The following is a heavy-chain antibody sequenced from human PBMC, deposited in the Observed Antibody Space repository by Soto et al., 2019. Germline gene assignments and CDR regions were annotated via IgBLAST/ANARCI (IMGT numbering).Heavy chain of an antibody. J-gene: IGHJ6*02. CDR1: GFTFSDYY. CDR2: ISSSSSYT. Sequence: GGSLRLSCAASGFTFSDYYMSWIRQAPGEGLEWVSYISSSSSYTNYADSVKGRFTISRDNAKNSLYLQMNSLRAEDTAVYYCARYLLQVVVPAARYYYYGMDVWGQGTTVTISS. D-gene: IGHD2-2*01. V-gene: IGHV3-11*06. CDR3: ARYLLQVVVPAARYYYYGMDV.